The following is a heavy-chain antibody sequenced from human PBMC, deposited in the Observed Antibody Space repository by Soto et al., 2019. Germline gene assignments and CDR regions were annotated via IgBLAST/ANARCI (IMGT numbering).Heavy chain of an antibody. J-gene: IGHJ6*03. CDR2: ISGSGGST. D-gene: IGHD6-13*01. Sequence: GGSLRLSCAASGFTFSSYAMSWVRQAPGKGLEWVSAISGSGGSTYYADSVKGRFTISRDNSKNTLYLQMNSLRAEDTAVYYCAKGGHDSSSSWYYYYMDVWGKGTTVTVSS. CDR3: AKGGHDSSSSWYYYYMDV. CDR1: GFTFSSYA. V-gene: IGHV3-23*01.